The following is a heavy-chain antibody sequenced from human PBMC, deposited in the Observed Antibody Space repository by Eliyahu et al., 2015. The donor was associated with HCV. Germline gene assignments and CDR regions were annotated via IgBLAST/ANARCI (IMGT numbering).Heavy chain of an antibody. CDR3: ARGSLEWSFGKKAYNWFDP. CDR2: INPSGGST. Sequence: QXQLVQSGAEVKKPGASVKVSCKASGYTFTSXYMHWVRQAPGQGLEWXGIINPSGGSTSYAQKFQGRVTMTRDTSTSTVYMELSSLRSEDTAVYYCARGSLEWSFGKKAYNWFDPWGQGTLVTVSS. J-gene: IGHJ5*02. CDR1: GYTFTSXY. D-gene: IGHD3-3*01. V-gene: IGHV1-46*01.